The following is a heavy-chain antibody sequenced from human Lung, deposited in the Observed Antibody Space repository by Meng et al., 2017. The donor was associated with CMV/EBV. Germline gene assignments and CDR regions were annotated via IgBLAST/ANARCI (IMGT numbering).Heavy chain of an antibody. CDR1: GGTFSGHY. V-gene: IGHV4-34*01. CDR2: VNHRGST. CDR3: ARDPISGEVYRGFDT. Sequence: GSLRLXFPVYGGTFSGHYWTWIRQPPGKGLEWIGEVNHRGSTNYNPSLKSRVTISADTSKNQFYLRLSSVTAADTAVYYCARDPISGEVYRGFDTWVQGTXVTVSS. J-gene: IGHJ5*02. D-gene: IGHD3-3*01.